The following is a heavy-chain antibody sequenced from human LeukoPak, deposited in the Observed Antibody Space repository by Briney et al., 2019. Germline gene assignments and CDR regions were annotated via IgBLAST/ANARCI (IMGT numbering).Heavy chain of an antibody. D-gene: IGHD3-3*01. V-gene: IGHV1-69*01. CDR3: ASRRITIFGVVIMEDYYYYYGMDV. Sequence: SVKVSCKASGGTFSSYAISWVRQAPGQGLEWMGGIIPIFGTANYAQEFQGRVTITADESTSTAYMELSSLRSEDTAVYYCASRRITIFGVVIMEDYYYYYGMDVWGQGTTVTVSS. CDR1: GGTFSSYA. J-gene: IGHJ6*02. CDR2: IIPIFGTA.